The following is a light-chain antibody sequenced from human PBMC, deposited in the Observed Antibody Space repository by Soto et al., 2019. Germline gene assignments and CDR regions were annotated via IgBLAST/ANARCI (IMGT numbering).Light chain of an antibody. CDR2: EVS. CDR3: SSYTSSITVV. CDR1: SSDIGGYNF. J-gene: IGLJ2*01. Sequence: QSALTQPASVSGSPGQSSTISCTGTSSDIGGYNFVAWYQQHPGKAPKLMIYEVSNRPSGVSNRFSGSKSGNTASLTISGLQAEDEADYYCSSYTSSITVVFGGGTKLTVL. V-gene: IGLV2-14*01.